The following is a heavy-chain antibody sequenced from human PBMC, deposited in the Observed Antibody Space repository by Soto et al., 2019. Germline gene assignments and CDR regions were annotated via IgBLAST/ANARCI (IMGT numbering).Heavy chain of an antibody. CDR1: GGTFSSYA. D-gene: IGHD3-22*01. CDR3: ARDMGHSSGYYPYWFDP. J-gene: IGHJ5*02. V-gene: IGHV1-69*13. Sequence: SVKVSCKASGGTFSSYAISWVRQAPGQGLEWMGEIIPIFGTANYAQKFQGRVTITADESTSTAYMELSSLRSEDTAVYYCARDMGHSSGYYPYWFDPWGQGPLVTSPQ. CDR2: IIPIFGTA.